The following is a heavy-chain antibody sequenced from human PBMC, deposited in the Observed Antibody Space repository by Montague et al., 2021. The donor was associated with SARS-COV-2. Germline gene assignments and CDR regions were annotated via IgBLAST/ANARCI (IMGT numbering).Heavy chain of an antibody. D-gene: IGHD3-3*01. CDR2: ISSSGSTI. J-gene: IGHJ6*02. V-gene: IGHV3-48*03. Sequence: SLRLSCAASGFIFSSYEMNWVRQAPGKRLEWVSYISSSGSTIYYADSVKGRFTISRDNAKNSLYLQVNSLRAEDTAVYYCARGGTYYNFWSGFYNYHYAMDVWGQGTTVTVSS. CDR3: ARGGTYYNFWSGFYNYHYAMDV. CDR1: GFIFSSYE.